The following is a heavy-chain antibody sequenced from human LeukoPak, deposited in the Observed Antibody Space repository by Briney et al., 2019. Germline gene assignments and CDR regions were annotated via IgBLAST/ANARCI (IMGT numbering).Heavy chain of an antibody. CDR3: VRYSYGFDAFDI. D-gene: IGHD5-18*01. CDR2: ISSNGGST. V-gene: IGHV3-64D*06. J-gene: IGHJ3*02. Sequence: GGSLRLSCSPSGFTFSSYAMHWVRQAPGKGLEYVSAISSNGGSTYYADSVKGRFTISRDNSKNTLYLQMSSLRAEDTAVYYCVRYSYGFDAFDIWGQGTMVTVSS. CDR1: GFTFSSYA.